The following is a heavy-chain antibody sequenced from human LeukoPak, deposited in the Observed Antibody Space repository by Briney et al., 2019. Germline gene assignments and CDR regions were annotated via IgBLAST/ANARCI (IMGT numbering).Heavy chain of an antibody. Sequence: ASVKVSCKASGYTFTSYARNWVRQSPGQGLGWRGWINTNTGNPTYAQGFTGRFFFSLDTSVSTAYLQISSLKAEDTAVYYCARHLSMVGSWDPDYYYYYGMDVWGQGTTVTVSS. CDR2: INTNTGNP. CDR1: GYTFTSYA. J-gene: IGHJ6*02. CDR3: ARHLSMVGSWDPDYYYYYGMDV. D-gene: IGHD6-13*01. V-gene: IGHV7-4-1*02.